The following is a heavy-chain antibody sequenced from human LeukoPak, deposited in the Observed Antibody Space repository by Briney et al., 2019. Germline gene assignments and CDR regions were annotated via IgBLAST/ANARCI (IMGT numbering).Heavy chain of an antibody. J-gene: IGHJ6*02. CDR1: GFTFSSYA. CDR2: ISGSGGST. Sequence: PGGSLRLSCAASGFTFSSYAMSWARQSPGEGLEWVSAISGSGGSTYYADSVKGRFTISRDNSKNTLYLQMNSLRAEDTAVYYCAKDKVSSGWYSSWYYYYGMDVWGQGTTVTVSS. V-gene: IGHV3-23*01. D-gene: IGHD6-19*01. CDR3: AKDKVSSGWYSSWYYYYGMDV.